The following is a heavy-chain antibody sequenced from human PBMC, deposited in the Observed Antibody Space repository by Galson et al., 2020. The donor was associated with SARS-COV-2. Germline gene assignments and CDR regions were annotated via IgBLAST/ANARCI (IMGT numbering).Heavy chain of an antibody. J-gene: IGHJ6*02. V-gene: IGHV4-34*01. CDR2: INHSGST. CDR1: GGSFSGYY. D-gene: IGHD6-13*01. CDR3: ARRSSSSWSYYYYYGMDV. Sequence: SETLSLTCAVYGGSFSGYYWSWIRQPPGKGLEWIGEINHSGSTNYNPSLKSRVTISVDTSKNQFSLKLSSVTAADTAVYYCARRSSSSWSYYYYYGMDVWGQGTTVTVSS.